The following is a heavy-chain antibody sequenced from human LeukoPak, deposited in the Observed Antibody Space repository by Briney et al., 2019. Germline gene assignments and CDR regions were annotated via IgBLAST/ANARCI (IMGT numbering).Heavy chain of an antibody. D-gene: IGHD2-2*02. CDR2: ISAYNGNT. CDR1: GYTFTSYG. V-gene: IGHV1-18*01. Sequence: ASVKVSCKASGYTFTSYGISWVRQAPGQGLEWMGWISAYNGNTNYAQKLQGRVTMTTDTSTSTAYMELRSLRSDDTAVYYCARESYLGCSSTSCYTEALDPWGQGTLVTVSS. J-gene: IGHJ5*02. CDR3: ARESYLGCSSTSCYTEALDP.